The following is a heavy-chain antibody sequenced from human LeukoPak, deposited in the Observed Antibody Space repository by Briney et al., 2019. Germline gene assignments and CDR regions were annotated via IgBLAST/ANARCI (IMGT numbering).Heavy chain of an antibody. CDR3: VRAGVAGGLDY. Sequence: GGSLRLSCAASGFTFSTSGLGWVRQAPGKGLEWLSYITSSTKTLYMDSVQGRFTISRDNAKNTLYLEMNSLRAEDTAVYYCVRAGVAGGLDYWGQGTLVTVSS. J-gene: IGHJ4*02. CDR2: ITSSTKTL. V-gene: IGHV3-48*01. D-gene: IGHD6-19*01. CDR1: GFTFSTSG.